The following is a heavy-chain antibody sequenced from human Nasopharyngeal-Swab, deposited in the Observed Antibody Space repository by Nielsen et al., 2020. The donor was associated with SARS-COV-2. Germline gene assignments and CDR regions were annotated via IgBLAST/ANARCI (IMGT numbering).Heavy chain of an antibody. CDR2: MNPNSGNT. CDR3: AREGVVRCSSTSCYGVDIVATIDYYYYGMDV. D-gene: IGHD2-2*01. Sequence: ASVKVSCKASGYNFTTYDFNWVRQATGQGLEWMGWMNPNSGNTGYAQKFQGRVTMTRNTSIRTAYMELSSLRSEDTAVYYCAREGVVRCSSTSCYGVDIVATIDYYYYGMDVWGQGTTVTVSS. V-gene: IGHV1-8*01. CDR1: GYNFTTYD. J-gene: IGHJ6*02.